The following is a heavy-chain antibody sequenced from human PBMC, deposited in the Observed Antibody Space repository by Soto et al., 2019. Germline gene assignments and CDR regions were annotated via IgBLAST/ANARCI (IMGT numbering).Heavy chain of an antibody. CDR3: ARELQGLYYFDY. V-gene: IGHV1-3*01. CDR1: EYTFSSYT. D-gene: IGHD4-4*01. CDR2: INAGNGDS. Sequence: ASVKVSCKASEYTFSSYTLHWVRQAPEQRLEWMGWINAGNGDSKYSQKFQGRVSISRDTSASTASTELSSLTSEDTAVYYCARELQGLYYFDYWGQGTLVTVSS. J-gene: IGHJ4*02.